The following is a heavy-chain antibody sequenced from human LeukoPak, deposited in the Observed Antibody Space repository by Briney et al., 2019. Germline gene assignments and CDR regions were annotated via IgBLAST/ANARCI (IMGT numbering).Heavy chain of an antibody. D-gene: IGHD6-19*01. Sequence: GGSLRLSCAASGFTFDDYGMSWVRQAPGKGLEWVSGINWNGGNTGYADSVKGRFTISRDNAKNSLYLQMDSLRAEDTALYYCGRDLSGWYGPDYWGQGTLVTVSS. CDR1: GFTFDDYG. J-gene: IGHJ4*02. CDR2: INWNGGNT. V-gene: IGHV3-20*04. CDR3: GRDLSGWYGPDY.